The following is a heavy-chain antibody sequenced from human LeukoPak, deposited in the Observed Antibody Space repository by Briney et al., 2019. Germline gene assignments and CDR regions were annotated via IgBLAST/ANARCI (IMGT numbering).Heavy chain of an antibody. V-gene: IGHV3-66*01. CDR3: ASAGTRNSGGALNDY. CDR1: GFTVSSNY. D-gene: IGHD1-26*01. Sequence: GGSLRLSCAASGFTVSSNYMSWVRQAPGKGLEWVSVIYSGGSTYYADSVKGRFTISRDNSKNTLYLQMNSLRAEDTAVYYCASAGTRNSGGALNDYWGQGTLVTVSS. CDR2: IYSGGST. J-gene: IGHJ4*02.